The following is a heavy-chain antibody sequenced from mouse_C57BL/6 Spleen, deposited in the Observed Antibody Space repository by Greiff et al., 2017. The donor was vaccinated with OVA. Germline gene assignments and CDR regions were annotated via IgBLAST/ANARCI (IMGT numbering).Heavy chain of an antibody. V-gene: IGHV3-6*01. CDR3: ARAFDV. CDR2: ISYDGSN. Sequence: EVHLVESGPGLVKPSQSLSLTCSVTGYSITSGYYWNWIRQFPGNKLEWMGYISYDGSNNYNPSLKNRISITRDTSKNQFFLKLNSVTTEDTATYYCARAFDVWGTGTTVTVSS. J-gene: IGHJ1*03. CDR1: GYSITSGYY.